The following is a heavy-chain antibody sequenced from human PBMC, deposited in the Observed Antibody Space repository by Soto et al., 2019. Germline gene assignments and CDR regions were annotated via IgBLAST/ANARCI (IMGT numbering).Heavy chain of an antibody. Sequence: GGSLRLSCAATGFTFSSYDMHWVRQAPGKGLEWVSVISFDGSNKYYADSVKGRFTISRDNSKNTLYLQMNSLRTEDTAVYYSEWAVLWGQGTMVTVYS. V-gene: IGHV3-30*03. CDR3: EWAVL. J-gene: IGHJ4*02. CDR2: ISFDGSNK. CDR1: GFTFSSYD. D-gene: IGHD1-26*01.